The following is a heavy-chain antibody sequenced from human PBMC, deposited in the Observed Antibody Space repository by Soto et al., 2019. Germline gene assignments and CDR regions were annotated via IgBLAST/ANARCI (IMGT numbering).Heavy chain of an antibody. V-gene: IGHV5-51*01. CDR3: ATRGAARLGRYYYYGMDV. CDR1: GYIFTSYW. CDR2: IYPGDSDT. Sequence: PAESLKISCNGSGYIFTSYWIGWVRQMPGKGLEWMGIIYPGDSDTRYSPSFQGQVTISADKSISTAYLQWSSLKASDTAMYYCATRGAARLGRYYYYGMDVWGQGTTVTVSS. J-gene: IGHJ6*02. D-gene: IGHD6-6*01.